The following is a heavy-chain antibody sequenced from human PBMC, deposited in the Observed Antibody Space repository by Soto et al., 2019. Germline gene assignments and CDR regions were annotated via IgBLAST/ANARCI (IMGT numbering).Heavy chain of an antibody. D-gene: IGHD3-3*01. J-gene: IGHJ3*02. V-gene: IGHV1-2*04. CDR1: GYTFTFYY. CDR2: INPNSGGT. CDR3: ARASSITIFGVVIKNDAFDI. Sequence: ASVNVSCKASGYTFTFYYMHWVRQAPRQGLEWMGWINPNSGGTNYAQKFQGWVTMTRDTSISTAYMELSRLRSDDTAVYYCARASSITIFGVVIKNDAFDIWGQGTMVTVSS.